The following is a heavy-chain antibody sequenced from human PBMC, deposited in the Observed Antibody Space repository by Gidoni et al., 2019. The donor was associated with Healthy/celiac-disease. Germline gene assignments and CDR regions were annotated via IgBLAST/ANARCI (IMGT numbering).Heavy chain of an antibody. CDR3: AKAKGIAAAGDY. D-gene: IGHD6-13*01. V-gene: IGHV3-9*01. J-gene: IGHJ4*02. Sequence: EVQLVESGGGLVQPGRSLRLSCAASGFTFDDYAMHWVRQAPGKGLEWVSGISWNSGSIGYADSVKGRFTISRDNAKNSLYLQMNSLRAEDTALYYCAKAKGIAAAGDYWGQGTLVTVSS. CDR2: ISWNSGSI. CDR1: GFTFDDYA.